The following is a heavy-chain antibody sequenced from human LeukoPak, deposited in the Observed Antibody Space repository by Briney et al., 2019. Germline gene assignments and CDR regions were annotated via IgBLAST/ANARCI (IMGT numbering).Heavy chain of an antibody. J-gene: IGHJ4*02. CDR2: ISYDGSNK. CDR3: AKDRSIAAAGPGGDY. Sequence: GGSLRLSCAASGFIFSNYEMKWVRQAPGKGLEWVAVISYDGSNKYYADSVKGRFTISRDNSKNTLYLQMNSLRAEDTAVYYCAKDRSIAAAGPGGDYWGQGTLVTVSS. D-gene: IGHD6-13*01. CDR1: GFIFSNYE. V-gene: IGHV3-30*18.